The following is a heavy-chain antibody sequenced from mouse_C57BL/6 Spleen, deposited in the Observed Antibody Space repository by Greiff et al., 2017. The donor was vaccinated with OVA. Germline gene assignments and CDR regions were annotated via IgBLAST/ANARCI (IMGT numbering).Heavy chain of an antibody. J-gene: IGHJ3*01. D-gene: IGHD2-5*01. CDR2: IRNKANGYTT. Sequence: EVKVEESGGGLVQPGGSLSLSCAASGFTFTDYYMSWVRQPPGKALEWLGFIRNKANGYTTEYSASVKGRFTISRDNSQSILYLQMNALRAEDSATYYCARLSYYSNYGYAMDYWGQGTLVTVSA. CDR1: GFTFTDYY. CDR3: ARLSYYSNYGYAMDY. V-gene: IGHV7-3*01.